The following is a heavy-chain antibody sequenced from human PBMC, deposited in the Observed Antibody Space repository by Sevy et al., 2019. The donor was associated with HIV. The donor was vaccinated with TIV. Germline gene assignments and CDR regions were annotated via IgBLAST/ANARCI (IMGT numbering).Heavy chain of an antibody. CDR1: GGSISTYY. Sequence: SETLSLTCTVSGGSISTYYWSWIRQPPGKGLEWIGYLYYSGSTNYNPSLKSRVTISVDTSKNQFSLKLGSVTAADTVVYYCARGSGSYYYYGMDVWGQGTTVTVSS. V-gene: IGHV4-59*01. CDR2: LYYSGST. D-gene: IGHD1-26*01. J-gene: IGHJ6*02. CDR3: ARGSGSYYYYGMDV.